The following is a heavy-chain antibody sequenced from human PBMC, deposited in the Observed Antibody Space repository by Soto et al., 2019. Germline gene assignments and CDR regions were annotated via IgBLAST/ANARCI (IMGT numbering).Heavy chain of an antibody. CDR1: GASIGYNIYY. V-gene: IGHV4-39*01. Sequence: SETRSLTCSVSGASIGYNIYYLGWIRQPPGKGREWVGGIFYTGTTYYSPSLKDRFTISVDTSKNSYSLNLPSVTAADTAVYFCARLVVVAPVANAWGQGTLVTVSS. J-gene: IGHJ5*02. D-gene: IGHD2-2*01. CDR3: ARLVVVAPVANA. CDR2: IFYTGTT.